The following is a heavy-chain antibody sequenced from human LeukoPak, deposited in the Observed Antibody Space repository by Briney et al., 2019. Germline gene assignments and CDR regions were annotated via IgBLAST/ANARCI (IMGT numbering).Heavy chain of an antibody. CDR2: IKGDESAR. CDR1: GFTFSTFW. Sequence: GGSLRLSCAASGFTFSTFWMAWVRQAPGKGLEWVAKIKGDESARHQADSVKGRFAISRDNTQNSVYLQMSSLRGEDTAVYYCARDVVGSLDYWGQGTLVTVSS. D-gene: IGHD1-26*01. V-gene: IGHV3-7*01. J-gene: IGHJ4*02. CDR3: ARDVVGSLDY.